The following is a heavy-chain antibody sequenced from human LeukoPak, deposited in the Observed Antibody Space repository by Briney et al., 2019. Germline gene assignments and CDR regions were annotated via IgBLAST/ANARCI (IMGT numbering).Heavy chain of an antibody. CDR3: ARHDRGYSYGYPSDAFDI. Sequence: GESLKISCKGSGYSFTSYWIGWVRQMPGKGLEWMGIIYPGDSDTRYSPSFQGQVTISADKSISTAYLQWSSLKASDTAMYYCARHDRGYSYGYPSDAFDIWGQGTMVAVSS. CDR1: GYSFTSYW. CDR2: IYPGDSDT. D-gene: IGHD5-18*01. V-gene: IGHV5-51*01. J-gene: IGHJ3*02.